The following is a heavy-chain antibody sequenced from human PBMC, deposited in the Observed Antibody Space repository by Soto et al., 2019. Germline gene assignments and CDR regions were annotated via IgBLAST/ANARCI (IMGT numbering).Heavy chain of an antibody. V-gene: IGHV3-30-3*01. CDR1: GFTFSSYA. D-gene: IGHD5-18*01. Sequence: GGSLRLSCAASGFTFSSYAMHWVRQAPGKGLEWVAVISYDGSNKYYADSVKGRFTISRDNSKNTLYLQMNSLRAEDTAVYYCARDSVVYSYKGVVDYWGQGTLVTVSS. J-gene: IGHJ4*02. CDR2: ISYDGSNK. CDR3: ARDSVVYSYKGVVDY.